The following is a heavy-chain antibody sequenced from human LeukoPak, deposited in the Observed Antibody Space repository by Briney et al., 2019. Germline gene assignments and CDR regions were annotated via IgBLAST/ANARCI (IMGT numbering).Heavy chain of an antibody. CDR1: GGSISSYY. Sequence: NPSETLSLTCTVPGGSISSYYWSWIRQPPGKGLEWIGYIYYSGSTNYNPSLKSRVTISVDTSKNQFSLKLSSVTAADTAVYYCARGGLLWFGELLNFDYWGQGTLVTVSS. J-gene: IGHJ4*02. CDR3: ARGGLLWFGELLNFDY. CDR2: IYYSGST. V-gene: IGHV4-59*01. D-gene: IGHD3-10*01.